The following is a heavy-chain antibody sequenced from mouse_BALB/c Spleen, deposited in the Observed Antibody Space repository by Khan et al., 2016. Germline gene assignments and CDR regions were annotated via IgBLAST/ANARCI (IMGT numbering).Heavy chain of an antibody. D-gene: IGHD2-2*01. CDR2: IDPENGDT. CDR3: KGLRRVILVDY. CDR1: GFNIKDYY. V-gene: IGHV14-4*02. Sequence: EVQLQESGAELVRSGASVKLSCTASGFNIKDYYMHWVKQRPEQGLEWIGWIDPENGDTEYAPKFQGKATMTADTSSNTASLQLSSLTSEDAAVDYCKGLRRVILVDYWGQGTSVTVSS. J-gene: IGHJ4*01.